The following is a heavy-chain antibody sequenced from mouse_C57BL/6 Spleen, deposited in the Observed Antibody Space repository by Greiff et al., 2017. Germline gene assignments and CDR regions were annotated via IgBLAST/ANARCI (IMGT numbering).Heavy chain of an antibody. CDR1: YFAFIASA. D-gene: IGHD1-1*01. Sequence: LQQSGAELVRPGSSVKLSCKDSYFAFIASAMHWVKQRPVHGLEWIGYFTTYSDATEYRQNFKGKATLTANTSSSTAYMELSSLTSEDSAVYYCARDGSGLFAYWGQGTLVTVSA. CDR3: ARDGSGLFAY. CDR2: FTTYSDAT. J-gene: IGHJ3*01. V-gene: IGHV1-49*01.